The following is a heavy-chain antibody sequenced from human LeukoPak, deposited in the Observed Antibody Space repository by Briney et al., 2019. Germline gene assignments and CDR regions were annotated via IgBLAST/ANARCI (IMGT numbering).Heavy chain of an antibody. J-gene: IGHJ5*02. Sequence: ASVKVSCKASGYTFTSYDINWVRQATGQGLEWMGWMNPNSGNTGYAQKFQGRVTMTRNTSISTAYMELSSLRSEDTAVYYCARENIDYYDSSGYVNWFDPWAREPWSPSPQ. CDR2: MNPNSGNT. CDR1: GYTFTSYD. V-gene: IGHV1-8*01. CDR3: ARENIDYYDSSGYVNWFDP. D-gene: IGHD3-22*01.